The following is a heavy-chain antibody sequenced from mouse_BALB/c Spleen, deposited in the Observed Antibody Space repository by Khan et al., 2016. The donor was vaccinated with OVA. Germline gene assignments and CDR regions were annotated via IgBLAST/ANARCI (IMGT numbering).Heavy chain of an antibody. V-gene: IGHV5-6*01. CDR1: GFTFSSYS. J-gene: IGHJ3*01. Sequence: EVQLLETGGDLVKPGGSLKLSCAASGFTFSSYSMSWVRQIPDKRLEWVATMSSGGDYTYYPDSVKGRFTISRDNAKNTLYLQMSSLKSEDTAMYYCASHLTGSFAYWGQGTLGTVSA. CDR2: MSSGGDYT. CDR3: ASHLTGSFAY. D-gene: IGHD4-1*01.